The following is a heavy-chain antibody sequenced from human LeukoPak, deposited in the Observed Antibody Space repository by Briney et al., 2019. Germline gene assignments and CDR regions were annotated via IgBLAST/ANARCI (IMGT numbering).Heavy chain of an antibody. Sequence: GGSLRLSCAASGFTFSSYAMHWVRQAPGKGLEWVAVISYDGSNKYYADSVKGRFTISRDNSKNALYLQMNSLRAEDTAVYYCARDKLTISPLSGMDVWGQGTTVTVSS. J-gene: IGHJ6*02. V-gene: IGHV3-30*04. CDR1: GFTFSSYA. D-gene: IGHD3-10*01. CDR3: ARDKLTISPLSGMDV. CDR2: ISYDGSNK.